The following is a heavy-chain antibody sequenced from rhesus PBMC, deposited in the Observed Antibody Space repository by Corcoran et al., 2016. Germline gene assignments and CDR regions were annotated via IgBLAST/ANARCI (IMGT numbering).Heavy chain of an antibody. CDR2: IYGNFPST. D-gene: IGHD3-9*01. CDR3: ATRMTINAGEDV. CDR1: GGSSTDSPY. V-gene: IGHV4S9*01. J-gene: IGHJ5-2*02. Sequence: QVQLQESGPGLVKPSETLSLTCAVSGGSSTDSPYLTWDRQHTGKGLGWIGNIYGNFPSTYYKPYLKSRITISKDTSKNQFFLRLESVTAADTAVYYCATRMTINAGEDVWGRGLLVTVFS.